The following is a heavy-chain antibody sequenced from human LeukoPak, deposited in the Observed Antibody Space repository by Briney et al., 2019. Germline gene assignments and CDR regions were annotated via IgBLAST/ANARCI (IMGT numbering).Heavy chain of an antibody. CDR3: ASRTLDYGVYYFDY. CDR2: IYYSGST. Sequence: SETLSLTCTVSGGSISSSSYYWGWIRQPPGKGLEWIGSIYYSGSTYYNPSLKSRVTISVDTSKNQFSLKLSSVTAADTAVYYCASRTLDYGVYYFDYWGQGTLVTVSS. V-gene: IGHV4-39*01. CDR1: GGSISSSSYY. D-gene: IGHD4-17*01. J-gene: IGHJ4*02.